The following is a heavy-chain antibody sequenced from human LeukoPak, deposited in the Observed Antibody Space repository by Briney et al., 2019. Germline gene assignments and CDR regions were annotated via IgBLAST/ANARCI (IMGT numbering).Heavy chain of an antibody. CDR1: GFTVSSNY. V-gene: IGHV3-66*02. CDR3: ARDLRGYSYGYFSYMDV. CDR2: IYSGGST. D-gene: IGHD5-18*01. J-gene: IGHJ6*03. Sequence: GGSLRLSCAASGFTVSSNYMSWVRQAPGKGLEWVSVIYSGGSTYYADSVKGRFTISRDNSKNTLYLQMNSLRVEDTAVYYCARDLRGYSYGYFSYMDVWGKGTTVTVSS.